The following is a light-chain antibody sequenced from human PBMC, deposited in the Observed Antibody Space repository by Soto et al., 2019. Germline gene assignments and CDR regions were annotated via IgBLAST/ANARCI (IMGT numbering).Light chain of an antibody. J-gene: IGKJ1*01. V-gene: IGKV1-39*01. CDR3: QQSYNFPRT. CDR1: QGINDY. CDR2: AAS. Sequence: DIQMTQSPSSLSTSVGEGGTITCRTSQGINDYLNWYQMKPGEAPKLLIYAASALQSGIPSRFSGSASGTEFTLTITSLQPEDFATYYCQQSYNFPRTFGQGTKVDIK.